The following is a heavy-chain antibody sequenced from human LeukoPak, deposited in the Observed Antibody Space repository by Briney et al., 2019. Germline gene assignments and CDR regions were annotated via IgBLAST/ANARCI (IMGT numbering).Heavy chain of an antibody. D-gene: IGHD5-24*01. V-gene: IGHV3-72*01. CDR1: GFAFSDHY. J-gene: IGHJ4*02. CDR3: ARDTRDGIDY. Sequence: GGSLRLPCAASGFAFSDHYMDWVRQAPGKGLEWVGRTRNKADSYTTDYAASVKGRFTISRDDSKNSLFLQMNSLRTEDTAVYYCARDTRDGIDYWGQGTLVTVSS. CDR2: TRNKADSYTT.